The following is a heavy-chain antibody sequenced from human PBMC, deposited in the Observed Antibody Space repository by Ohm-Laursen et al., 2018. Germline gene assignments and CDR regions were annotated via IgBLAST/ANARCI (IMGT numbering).Heavy chain of an antibody. J-gene: IGHJ2*01. D-gene: IGHD6-19*01. V-gene: IGHV3-69-1*01. CDR2: ISSSNTI. CDR3: ARDQAVAGTWYFDL. CDR1: GFSFRTYW. Sequence: LSLTCAASGFSFRTYWMNWVRRAPGKGLEWVSYISSSNTIYYTDSVKGRFTISRDNAKNSLYLQLNSLRAEDTAMYYCARDQAVAGTWYFDLWGRGTLVTVSS.